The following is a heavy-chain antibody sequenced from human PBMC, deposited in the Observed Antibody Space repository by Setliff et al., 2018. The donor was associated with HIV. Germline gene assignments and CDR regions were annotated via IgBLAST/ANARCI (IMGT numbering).Heavy chain of an antibody. CDR1: GFTLRDYG. V-gene: IGHV3-33*06. Sequence: PGGSLRLSCAASGFTLRDYGMHWVRQAPGKGLERVAVIWYDGSIEYYADSVKGRFTISRDTSKNTLYLQMNSLRAEDTAVYYCAKGIQLWPFDYWGQGTLVTVSS. CDR2: IWYDGSIE. D-gene: IGHD5-18*01. CDR3: AKGIQLWPFDY. J-gene: IGHJ4*02.